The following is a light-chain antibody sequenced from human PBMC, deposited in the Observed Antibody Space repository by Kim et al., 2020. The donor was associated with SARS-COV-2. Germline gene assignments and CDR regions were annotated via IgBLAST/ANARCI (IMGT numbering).Light chain of an antibody. Sequence: PGERVTLSCRAGQSVGISNLSCYQQRPGQTPRLLMYDASSSATGIPDRCSGSGSGTDFTLTISRLEPVDFAVYYCQQYGSTPLSFGGETKGDIK. V-gene: IGKV3-20*01. CDR3: QQYGSTPLS. J-gene: IGKJ4*01. CDR1: QSVGISN. CDR2: DAS.